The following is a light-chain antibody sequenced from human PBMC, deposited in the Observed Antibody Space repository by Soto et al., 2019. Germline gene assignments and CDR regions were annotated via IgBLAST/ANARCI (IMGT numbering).Light chain of an antibody. CDR3: QHYNSWPRTWT. V-gene: IGKV3-15*01. CDR2: GAS. J-gene: IGKJ1*01. Sequence: EVVMTQSPATLSLSPLYRATLPXXXXESVTSSLAWYQQKPGQAPRLLIYGASTRATGIPARFSGSGSGTEFTLTISSLQSEDFAVYHCQHYNSWPRTWTFGQGTKVDIK. CDR1: ESVTSS.